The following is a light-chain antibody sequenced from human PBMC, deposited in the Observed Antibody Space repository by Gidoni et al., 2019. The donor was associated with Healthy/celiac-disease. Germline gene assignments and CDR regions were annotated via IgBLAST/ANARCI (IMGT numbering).Light chain of an antibody. Sequence: DILMTPSPDSLAVSLGERATINCKSSQSVLYSSNNKNYLAWYQQKPGQPPKLLIYWASTRESGVPDRFSGSGSGTDFTLTISSLQAEDVAVYYCQKYYSTRTFGQGTKVEIK. V-gene: IGKV4-1*01. CDR2: WAS. CDR3: QKYYSTRT. J-gene: IGKJ1*01. CDR1: QSVLYSSNNKNY.